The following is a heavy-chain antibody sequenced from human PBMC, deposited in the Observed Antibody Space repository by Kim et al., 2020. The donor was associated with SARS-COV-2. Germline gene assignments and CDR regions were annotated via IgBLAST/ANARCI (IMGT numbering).Heavy chain of an antibody. V-gene: IGHV4-59*01. J-gene: IGHJ4*02. Sequence: YNPALKCRVTISVDTSKNQFSLKLSSVTAADTAVYYCARWRGYSSSGIDYWGQGTLVTVSS. D-gene: IGHD6-13*01. CDR3: ARWRGYSSSGIDY.